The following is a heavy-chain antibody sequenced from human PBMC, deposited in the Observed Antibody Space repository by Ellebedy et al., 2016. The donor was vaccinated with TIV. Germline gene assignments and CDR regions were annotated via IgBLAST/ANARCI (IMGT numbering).Heavy chain of an antibody. CDR3: ASGAQLLWFGELFAAFDI. V-gene: IGHV4-39*01. CDR2: IYYSGST. J-gene: IGHJ3*02. CDR1: GGSISSSSYY. D-gene: IGHD3-10*01. Sequence: MPSETLSLTCTVSGGSISSSSYYWGWIRQPPGKGLEWIGSIYYSGSTYYNPSLKSRVTISVDTSKNQFSLKLSSVTAADTAVYYCASGAQLLWFGELFAAFDIWGQGTMVTVSS.